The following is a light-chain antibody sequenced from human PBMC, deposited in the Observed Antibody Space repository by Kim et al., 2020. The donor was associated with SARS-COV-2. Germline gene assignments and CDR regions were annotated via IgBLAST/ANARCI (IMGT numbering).Light chain of an antibody. V-gene: IGLV3-1*01. CDR2: QDT. CDR1: KLGDKY. CDR3: QAWDSRTYVV. Sequence: SYELTQPPSVSVSPGQTASITCSGDKLGDKYACWYQQKPGQSPVLVIYQDTKRPSGIPERFSGCNSGNTATLTISGTQAMDEADYYCQAWDSRTYVVFGGGTKLTVL. J-gene: IGLJ2*01.